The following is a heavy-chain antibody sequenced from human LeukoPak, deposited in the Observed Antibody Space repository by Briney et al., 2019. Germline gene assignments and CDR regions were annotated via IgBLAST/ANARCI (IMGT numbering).Heavy chain of an antibody. Sequence: GASVKVSCKASGYTFTGYYMHWVRQAAGQGLEWMGWINPNSGGTNYAQKFQGRVTMTRDTSISTAYMELSRLRSDDTAVYYCARVRIAVAGKYYFDYWGQGTLVTVSS. V-gene: IGHV1-2*02. CDR1: GYTFTGYY. J-gene: IGHJ4*02. D-gene: IGHD6-19*01. CDR2: INPNSGGT. CDR3: ARVRIAVAGKYYFDY.